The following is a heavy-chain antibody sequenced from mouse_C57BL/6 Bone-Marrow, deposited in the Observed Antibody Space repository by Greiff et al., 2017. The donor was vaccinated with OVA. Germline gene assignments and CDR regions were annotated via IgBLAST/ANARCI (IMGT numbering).Heavy chain of an antibody. J-gene: IGHJ2*01. D-gene: IGHD1-1*01. CDR1: GFTFTDYY. CDR3: ARIYGDFDY. Sequence: EVKLMESGGGLVQPGGSLSLSCAASGFTFTDYYMSWVRQPPGKALEWLGFIRNKANGYTTEYSASVKGRFTISRDNSQSILYLQMNALGAEDSATYYCARIYGDFDYWGQGTTLTVSS. V-gene: IGHV7-3*01. CDR2: IRNKANGYTT.